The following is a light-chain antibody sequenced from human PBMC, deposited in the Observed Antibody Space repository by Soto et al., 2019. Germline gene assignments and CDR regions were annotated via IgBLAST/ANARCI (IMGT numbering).Light chain of an antibody. CDR3: SSFSSITREV. Sequence: QSVLTQPASVSGSPGQSITISCTGTSSDVGGYSYVSWYQQHPGKTPKLMIYEVSNRPSGVSHRFSGSKSGNTAYLTISGLQTEDEADYYCSSFSSITREVFGGGTKLTVL. J-gene: IGLJ2*01. CDR1: SSDVGGYSY. V-gene: IGLV2-14*01. CDR2: EVS.